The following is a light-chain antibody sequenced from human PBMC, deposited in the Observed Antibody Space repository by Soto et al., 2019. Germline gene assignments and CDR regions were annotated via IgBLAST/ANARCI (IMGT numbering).Light chain of an antibody. CDR3: QQYNIWPQT. CDR1: QSLRSS. CDR2: GAS. V-gene: IGKV3-15*01. J-gene: IGKJ1*01. Sequence: VITHSQSTLSVSPGEGATXSCRASQSLRSSLAWYQQKPGYAPRLLIYGASTRATGIPARFSGSGSGTEITLTISSLQSEDFAVYCCQQYNIWPQTFGQGTELGIK.